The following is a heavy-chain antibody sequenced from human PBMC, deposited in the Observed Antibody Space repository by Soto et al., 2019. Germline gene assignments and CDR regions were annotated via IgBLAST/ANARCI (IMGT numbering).Heavy chain of an antibody. J-gene: IGHJ4*02. CDR1: GGTFSSYA. D-gene: IGHD2-8*01. CDR2: SIPSFGTA. Sequence: QVQLVQSGAEVKKPGSSVKVSCKASGGTFSSYAISWVRQAPGQGLEWMGGSIPSFGTANYAQKFQGRGTITADEATSTADMELSSLRSEDTAGDYCARGGTSGVFGLDYWGQGTLVTVSS. CDR3: ARGGTSGVFGLDY. V-gene: IGHV1-69*01.